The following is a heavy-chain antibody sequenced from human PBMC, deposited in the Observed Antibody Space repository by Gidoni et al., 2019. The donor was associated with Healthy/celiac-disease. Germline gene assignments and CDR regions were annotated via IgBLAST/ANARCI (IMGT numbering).Heavy chain of an antibody. CDR2: ISYDGSNK. D-gene: IGHD3-10*01. CDR3: AKDSGLRSGSDY. J-gene: IGHJ4*02. V-gene: IGHV3-30*18. CDR1: AFPFSSYG. Sequence: QVQLVESGGALVRPGRSLRLSCPASAFPFSSYGMHWVRQATGKGLEWVAVISYDGSNKYYADSVKGRFTISRDNSKNTLYLQMNGLRAEDTAVYYCAKDSGLRSGSDYWGQGTLVTVSS.